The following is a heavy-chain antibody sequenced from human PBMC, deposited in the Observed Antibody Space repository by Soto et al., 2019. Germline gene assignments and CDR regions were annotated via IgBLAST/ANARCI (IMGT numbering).Heavy chain of an antibody. Sequence: SETLSLTCAVYGGSFSGYYWSWIRQPPGKGLEWIGEINHSGSTNYNPSLKSRVTISVDTSKNQFSLKLSSVTAADTAVYYCARLDCSGGSCYPSPYYYYGMDVWGQGTTVTVSS. CDR3: ARLDCSGGSCYPSPYYYYGMDV. CDR1: GGSFSGYY. J-gene: IGHJ6*02. CDR2: INHSGST. D-gene: IGHD2-15*01. V-gene: IGHV4-34*01.